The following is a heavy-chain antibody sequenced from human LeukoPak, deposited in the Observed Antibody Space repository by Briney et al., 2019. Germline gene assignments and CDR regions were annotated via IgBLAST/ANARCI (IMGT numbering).Heavy chain of an antibody. V-gene: IGHV5-51*01. Sequence: GESLKISCKGSGYSFTTYWIGWVRQLPGKGLEWMGIIYPGDSDTKYSPSFQGQVTISADTSISTAYQQWSSLKASDTAMYYCARRVRGTYHWGQGTLVTVSS. CDR2: IYPGDSDT. CDR1: GYSFTTYW. J-gene: IGHJ4*02. CDR3: ARRVRGTYH. D-gene: IGHD3-16*02.